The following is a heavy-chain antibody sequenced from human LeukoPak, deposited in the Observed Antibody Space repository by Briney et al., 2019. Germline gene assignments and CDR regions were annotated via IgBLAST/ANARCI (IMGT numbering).Heavy chain of an antibody. Sequence: GGSLRLSCAASGFTFSSYAMSWVRQAPGEGLEWVSAISGSGGSTYYADSVKGRFTISRDNSKNTLYLQMNSLRAEDTAVYYCAKDVGSSWHFDYWGQGTLVTVSS. J-gene: IGHJ4*02. V-gene: IGHV3-23*01. CDR1: GFTFSSYA. CDR2: ISGSGGST. CDR3: AKDVGSSWHFDY. D-gene: IGHD6-13*01.